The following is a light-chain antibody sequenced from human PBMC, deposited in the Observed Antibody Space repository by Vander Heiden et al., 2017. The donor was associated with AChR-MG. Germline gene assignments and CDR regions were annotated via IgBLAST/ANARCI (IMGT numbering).Light chain of an antibody. J-gene: IGKJ2*01. CDR2: GAS. CDR3: QQAYLTPHT. Sequence: DIQMTQSPASLSTSLGDTVPIPCRASQNINKYLNWYQHRPGRAPRLLIYGASTLNDGLYLTDGLPSRFSGSGSGTEFSLTISSVQPEDFAHYYCQQAYLTPHTFGQGTTLEI. CDR1: QNINKY. V-gene: IGKV1-39*01.